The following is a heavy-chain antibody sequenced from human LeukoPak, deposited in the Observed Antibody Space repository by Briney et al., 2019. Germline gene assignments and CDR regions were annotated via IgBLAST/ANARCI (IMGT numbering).Heavy chain of an antibody. CDR3: AKDMCSSSSCLFDY. V-gene: IGHV3-43*01. CDR2: ITWNGGST. Sequence: GGSLRLSCAASGFTFDDYTMHWVRQAPGKGLEWVSLITWNGGSTYYADSVKGRFTISRDNSKNSLSLQMNSLRAEDTALYYCAKDMCSSSSCLFDYWGQGTLVTVSS. J-gene: IGHJ4*02. D-gene: IGHD6-6*01. CDR1: GFTFDDYT.